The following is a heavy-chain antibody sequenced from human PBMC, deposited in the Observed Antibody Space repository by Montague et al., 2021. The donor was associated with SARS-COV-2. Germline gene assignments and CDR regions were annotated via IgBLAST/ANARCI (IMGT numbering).Heavy chain of an antibody. CDR1: DGSFSDFY. V-gene: IGHV4-34*01. D-gene: IGHD1-26*01. J-gene: IGHJ6*03. CDR2: INHSGTT. Sequence: SETLSLTCAVFDGSFSDFYWSWIRQPPGEGLEWIGEINHSGTTYYNPSLKSRVTISVDTSKNQFSLRLNSVTAADAAVYYCASGDDNGSGYLDVWSKGTTVTVSS. CDR3: ASGDDNGSGYLDV.